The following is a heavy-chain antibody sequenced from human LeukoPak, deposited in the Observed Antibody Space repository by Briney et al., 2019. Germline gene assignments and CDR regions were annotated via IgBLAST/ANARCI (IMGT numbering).Heavy chain of an antibody. V-gene: IGHV4-59*11. D-gene: IGHD6-13*01. J-gene: IGHJ4*02. CDR2: IYYSGST. Sequence: PSETLSLTCTVSGGSISSHYRSWIRQPPGKGLEWIGYIYYSGSTNYNPSLKSRVTISVDTSKNQFSLKLSSVTAADTAVYYCARSYSSSWYAKALFFDHWGQGTLVTVSS. CDR3: ARSYSSSWYAKALFFDH. CDR1: GGSISSHY.